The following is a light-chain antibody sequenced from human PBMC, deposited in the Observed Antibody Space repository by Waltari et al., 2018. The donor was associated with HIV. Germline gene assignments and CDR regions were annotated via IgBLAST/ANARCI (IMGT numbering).Light chain of an antibody. V-gene: IGKV1-39*01. CDR2: AAS. Sequence: DIQMTQSPSSLSASVGDRVTITCRASQSISSYLNWYQQKPGKAPKLLIYAASSLQSGVPSRFSGSGSGTDFTLTISSLQPEDFATYYCQQSYSTPWRFGQGTKVEIK. CDR3: QQSYSTPWR. CDR1: QSISSY. J-gene: IGKJ1*01.